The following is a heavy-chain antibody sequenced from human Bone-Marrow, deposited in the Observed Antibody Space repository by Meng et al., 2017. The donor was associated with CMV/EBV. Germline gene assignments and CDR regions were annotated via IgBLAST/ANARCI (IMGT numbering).Heavy chain of an antibody. J-gene: IGHJ6*02. D-gene: IGHD1-26*01. V-gene: IGHV1-2*02. CDR3: ARANSDSGSYYYYCMDV. CDR1: GYTCTGYY. CDR2: INPNSGGT. Sequence: ASVKVSCKASGYTCTGYYMHWVRQAPGQGLEWMGWINPNSGGTNYAQKFQGRVTMTRDTSISTAYMELSRLRSDDTAVYYCARANSDSGSYYYYCMDVWGQGTTVTVSS.